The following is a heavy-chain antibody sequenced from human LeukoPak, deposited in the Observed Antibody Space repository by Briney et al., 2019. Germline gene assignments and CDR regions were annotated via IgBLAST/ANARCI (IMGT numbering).Heavy chain of an antibody. CDR3: ARDRAAHTIFGVPRVD. CDR1: GFTFSRYE. V-gene: IGHV3-66*02. Sequence: GGSLRLSCAASGFTFSRYEMNWVRQAPGKGLEWVSVIYSGGSTYYADSVKGRFTISRDNSKNTLYLQMNSLRAEDTAVYYCARDRAAHTIFGVPRVDWGQGTLVTVSS. CDR2: IYSGGST. J-gene: IGHJ4*02. D-gene: IGHD3-3*01.